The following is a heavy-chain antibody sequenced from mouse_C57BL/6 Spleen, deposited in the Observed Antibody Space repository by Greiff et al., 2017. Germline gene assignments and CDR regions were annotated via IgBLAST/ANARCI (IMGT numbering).Heavy chain of an antibody. CDR1: GYTFTSYT. Sequence: QVQLKQSGAELARPGASVKMSCKASGYTFTSYTMHWVKQRPGQGLEWIGYINPSSGYTKYNQKFKDKATLTADTSSSTAYMQLSSLTSEDSAVYYCARSDYGNFLFDYWGQGTTLTVSS. V-gene: IGHV1-4*01. J-gene: IGHJ2*01. D-gene: IGHD2-1*01. CDR3: ARSDYGNFLFDY. CDR2: INPSSGYT.